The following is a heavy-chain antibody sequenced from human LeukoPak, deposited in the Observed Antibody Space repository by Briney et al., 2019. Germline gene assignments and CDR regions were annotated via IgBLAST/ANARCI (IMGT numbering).Heavy chain of an antibody. CDR3: ARLPVTNLYYYYGMDV. Sequence: GESLKISCKGSGYSFTSYWIGWVRQMPGKGLEWMGIIYPGDSDTRYSPSFQGQVTISADQSISTAYLQWSSLKASDTAMYYCARLPVTNLYYYYGMDVWGQGTTVTVSS. D-gene: IGHD4-11*01. J-gene: IGHJ6*02. CDR1: GYSFTSYW. CDR2: IYPGDSDT. V-gene: IGHV5-51*01.